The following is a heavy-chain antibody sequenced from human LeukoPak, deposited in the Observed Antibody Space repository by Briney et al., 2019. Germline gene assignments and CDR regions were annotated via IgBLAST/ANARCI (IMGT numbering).Heavy chain of an antibody. CDR1: GYTFTGYY. V-gene: IGHV1-2*02. Sequence: GASVKVSCKASGYTFTGYYMHWVRQAPGQGLEWMGWINPNSGGTNYAQKFQGRVTMTRDTSISTAYMELSRLRSDDTAVYYCARDQNYWNYGRFGPWGQGTLVTVSS. D-gene: IGHD1-7*01. CDR2: INPNSGGT. CDR3: ARDQNYWNYGRFGP. J-gene: IGHJ5*02.